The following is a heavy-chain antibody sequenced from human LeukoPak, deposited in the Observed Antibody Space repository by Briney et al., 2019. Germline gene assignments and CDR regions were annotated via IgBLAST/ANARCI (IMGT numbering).Heavy chain of an antibody. CDR2: VDPEDGET. J-gene: IGHJ4*02. Sequence: ASVKISCKASGYTFTDYYMHWVQQAPGKGLEWMGRVDPEDGETIYAEKFQGRVTITADTSTDTAYMELSSLRSEDTAVYYCARTDRTLWYWGQGTLVTVSS. D-gene: IGHD2-21*01. CDR1: GYTFTDYY. CDR3: ARTDRTLWY. V-gene: IGHV1-69-2*01.